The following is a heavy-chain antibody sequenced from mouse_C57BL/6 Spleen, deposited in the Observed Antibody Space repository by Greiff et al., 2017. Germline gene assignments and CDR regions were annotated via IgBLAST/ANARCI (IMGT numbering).Heavy chain of an antibody. Sequence: QVQLQQPGAELVRPGSSVKLSCKASGYTFTSYWMHLVKQSPIQGLEWLGNIDPSDSETHYNQKFKDKAILTVGKSSSTAYMQLSSLTTEDSAVYYCARGDYVYYAMDYWGQGTSVTVSS. D-gene: IGHD2-4*01. CDR1: GYTFTSYW. CDR3: ARGDYVYYAMDY. J-gene: IGHJ4*01. CDR2: IDPSDSET. V-gene: IGHV1-52*01.